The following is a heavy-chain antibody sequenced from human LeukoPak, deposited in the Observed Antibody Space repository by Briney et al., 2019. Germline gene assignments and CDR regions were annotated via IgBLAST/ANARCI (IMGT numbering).Heavy chain of an antibody. CDR1: VFTFTIYV. J-gene: IGHJ4*02. Sequence: GGSLRLSCAVSVFTFTIYVMHWVRQAPGKGREWVAVISSDGSHTYYADSVKGRFTISRDNSKKMLYPQMNRLRAEDTAVFYCAKEGRATTVDYWGQGTLVTVSS. CDR2: ISSDGSHT. D-gene: IGHD1-26*01. V-gene: IGHV3-30*18. CDR3: AKEGRATTVDY.